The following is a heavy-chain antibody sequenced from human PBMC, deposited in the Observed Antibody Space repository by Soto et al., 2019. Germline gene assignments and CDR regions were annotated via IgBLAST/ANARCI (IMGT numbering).Heavy chain of an antibody. V-gene: IGHV1-69*13. Sequence: SVKVSCKASGGTSSSYAISWVRQAPGQGLEWMGGIIPIFGTANYAQKFQGRVTITADEATSTAYMELSSLRSEDTAVYYCARRYITIFGVVTQPDYYYYGMDVWGQGTTVTVS. CDR3: ARRYITIFGVVTQPDYYYYGMDV. CDR2: IIPIFGTA. D-gene: IGHD3-3*01. J-gene: IGHJ6*02. CDR1: GGTSSSYA.